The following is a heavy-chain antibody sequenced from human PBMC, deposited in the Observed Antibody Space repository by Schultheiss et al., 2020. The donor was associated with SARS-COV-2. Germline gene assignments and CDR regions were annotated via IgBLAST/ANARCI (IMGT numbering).Heavy chain of an antibody. CDR2: IYYSGST. Sequence: SETLSLTCTVSGGSISSYYWSWIRQPPGKGLEWIGYIYYSGSTNYNPSLKSRVTISVDTSKNQFSLKLSSVTAADTAVYYCARGGIFPTVAGIAYWFDPWGQGTLVTVSS. J-gene: IGHJ5*02. CDR3: ARGGIFPTVAGIAYWFDP. D-gene: IGHD6-19*01. CDR1: GGSISSYY. V-gene: IGHV4-59*12.